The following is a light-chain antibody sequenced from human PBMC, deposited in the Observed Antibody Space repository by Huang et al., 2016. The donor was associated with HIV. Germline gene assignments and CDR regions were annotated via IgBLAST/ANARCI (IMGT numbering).Light chain of an antibody. Sequence: EIVMTQSPATLSVSPGERATLSCRASQSVSSNLAWYQQKPGQAPRLLIYGASTMATGIPARFSGSGSGIEFTLTISSLQSEDFAVYYCQQYNNWPPYTFGQGTKLEIK. J-gene: IGKJ2*01. CDR3: QQYNNWPPYT. V-gene: IGKV3-15*01. CDR2: GAS. CDR1: QSVSSN.